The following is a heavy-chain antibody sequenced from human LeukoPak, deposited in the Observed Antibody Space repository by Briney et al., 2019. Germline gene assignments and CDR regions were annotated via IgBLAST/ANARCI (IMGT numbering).Heavy chain of an antibody. CDR1: GYTFTSYA. J-gene: IGHJ6*02. V-gene: IGHV7-4-1*02. D-gene: IGHD3-3*01. CDR3: ARDLFTIRGDYYYYYGMDV. Sequence: ASVKVSCKASGYTFTSYAMNWVRQAPGQGLEWMGWINTNTGNPTYAQGFTGRFVFSLDTSVSTAYLQISSLKAEDTAVYYCARDLFTIRGDYYYYYGMDVWGQGTTVTVSS. CDR2: INTNTGNP.